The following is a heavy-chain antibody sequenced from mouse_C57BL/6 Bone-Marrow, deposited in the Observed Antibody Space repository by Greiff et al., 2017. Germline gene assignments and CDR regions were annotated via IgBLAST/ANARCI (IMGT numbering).Heavy chain of an antibody. Sequence: EVQLQQSGPELVKPGASVKISCKASGYTFTDYYMNWVKQSHGKSLEWIGDINPNNGGTSYNQKFKGKATLTVDKSSSTAYMELRSLTSEDSAVYYCAMTGTSFAYWGQGTLVTVSA. V-gene: IGHV1-26*01. CDR1: GYTFTDYY. CDR3: AMTGTSFAY. CDR2: INPNNGGT. J-gene: IGHJ3*01. D-gene: IGHD4-1*01.